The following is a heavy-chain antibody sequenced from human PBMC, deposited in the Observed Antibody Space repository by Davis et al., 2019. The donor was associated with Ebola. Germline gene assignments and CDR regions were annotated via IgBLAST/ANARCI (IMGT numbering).Heavy chain of an antibody. D-gene: IGHD3-3*01. CDR1: GFSFRSYW. J-gene: IGHJ5*02. CDR2: IKQDGSEK. Sequence: GESLKISCAASGFSFRSYWMSWVRQAPGKGLEWVASIKQDGSEKYYVDSVKGRFTISRDNAKNSLYLQMNSLRAEDTAVYYCARVARLRFLEWLLYGWFDPWGQGTLVTVSS. CDR3: ARVARLRFLEWLLYGWFDP. V-gene: IGHV3-7*01.